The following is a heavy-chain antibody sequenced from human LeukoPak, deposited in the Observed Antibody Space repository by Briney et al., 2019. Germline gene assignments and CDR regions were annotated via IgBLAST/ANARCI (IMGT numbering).Heavy chain of an antibody. Sequence: GESLKVSCKGSGYTFNRYGISWVRQAPGQGLEWMGWISSYNGNTNYAQKFQGRVTMTTDTSTSTAYMELRSLRSDDTAVYYCARDGVGLWTPLKVYYYYYYMDVWGKGTTVTVSS. J-gene: IGHJ6*03. V-gene: IGHV1-18*01. CDR1: GYTFNRYG. CDR2: ISSYNGNT. CDR3: ARDGVGLWTPLKVYYYYYYMDV. D-gene: IGHD3/OR15-3a*01.